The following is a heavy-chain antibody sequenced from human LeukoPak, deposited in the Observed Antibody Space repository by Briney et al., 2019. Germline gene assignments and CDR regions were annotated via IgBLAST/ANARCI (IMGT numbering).Heavy chain of an antibody. CDR1: GFTFSSYS. Sequence: PGGSLRLSCAASGFTFSSYSMNWVRQAPGKGLEWVSSISSSSSYIYYADSVKGRFTISRDNAKNSLYLQMNSLRAEDTAVYYCARDSSGQEGYYFDYWGQGTLVTVSS. D-gene: IGHD3-10*01. CDR2: ISSSSSYI. V-gene: IGHV3-21*01. CDR3: ARDSSGQEGYYFDY. J-gene: IGHJ4*02.